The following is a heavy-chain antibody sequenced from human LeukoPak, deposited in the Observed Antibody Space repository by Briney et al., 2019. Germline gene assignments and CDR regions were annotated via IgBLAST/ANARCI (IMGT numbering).Heavy chain of an antibody. CDR1: GCTFTSYG. D-gene: IGHD2-2*01. V-gene: IGHV1-18*01. J-gene: IGHJ5*02. CDR3: ARDCSSTSCYSVWFDP. Sequence: ASVKVSCKASGCTFTSYGISWVRQAPGQGLEWMGWISAYNGNTNYAQKLQGRVTMTTDTFTSTAYMELRSLRSDDTAVYYCARDCSSTSCYSVWFDPWGQGTLVTVSS. CDR2: ISAYNGNT.